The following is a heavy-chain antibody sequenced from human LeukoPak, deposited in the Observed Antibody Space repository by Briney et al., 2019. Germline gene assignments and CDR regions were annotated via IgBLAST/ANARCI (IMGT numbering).Heavy chain of an antibody. J-gene: IGHJ6*04. CDR2: ISYDGSNK. V-gene: IGHV3-30*18. Sequence: PGGSLRLSCAASGFTFSSYGMHWVRQAPGKGLEWVAVISYDGSNKYYADSVKRRFTIYRDNSKNKLYLQMNSLRAEGTAVYYCAKDPGDGDYYYYGMDGWCKGATVSGCS. D-gene: IGHD3-10*01. CDR1: GFTFSSYG. CDR3: AKDPGDGDYYYYGMDG.